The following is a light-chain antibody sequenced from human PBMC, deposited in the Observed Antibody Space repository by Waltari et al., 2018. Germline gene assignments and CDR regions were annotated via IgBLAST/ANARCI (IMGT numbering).Light chain of an antibody. CDR1: QSLLHSNGYNY. J-gene: IGKJ4*01. CDR3: MQALQTPT. CDR2: LGS. V-gene: IGKV2-28*01. Sequence: DIVMTQSPLSLPVTPGEPASISCRSSQSLLHSNGYNYLDWYLQKPGQSPQLLIYLGSNRASGVPDGFSGSGSGTDFTLQISRVEAEDVGVYYCMQALQTPTFGGGTKVEIK.